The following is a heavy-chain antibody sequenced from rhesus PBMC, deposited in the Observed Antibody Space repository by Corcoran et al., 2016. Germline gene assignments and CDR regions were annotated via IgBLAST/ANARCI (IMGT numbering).Heavy chain of an antibody. CDR1: GDSISSGYG. J-gene: IGHJ4*01. CDR2: IYSSTGNT. V-gene: IGHV4S7*01. CDR3: ARVDGSRYFDY. D-gene: IGHD4-29*01. Sequence: QVQLKESGPGLVTPSETLSLTCAVSGDSISSGYGWGWIRQPPGKGLEWIVTIYSSTGNTYYPPSLKSRVTISKDTYKNQFSLKLSSVTAADPAVYYCARVDGSRYFDYWGQGVLVTVSS.